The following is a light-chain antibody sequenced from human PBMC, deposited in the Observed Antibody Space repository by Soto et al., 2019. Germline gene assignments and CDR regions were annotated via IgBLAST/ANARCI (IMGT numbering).Light chain of an antibody. CDR3: CSYVGATTYV. Sequence: QSALTQPRSVSGSPGQSVTISCTGTSSDVGAYKYVSWYQHYPGKAPKVIIYEAIKRPSGVSNRFSGSISGTTASLTISGLQADDEADYYCCSYVGATTYVFGSGTKVTVL. J-gene: IGLJ1*01. CDR1: SSDVGAYKY. CDR2: EAI. V-gene: IGLV2-11*01.